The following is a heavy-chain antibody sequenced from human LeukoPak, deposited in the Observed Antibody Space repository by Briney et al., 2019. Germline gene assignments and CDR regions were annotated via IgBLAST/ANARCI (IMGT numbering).Heavy chain of an antibody. D-gene: IGHD3-22*01. Sequence: QPGGSLRLSCAASGFTFSSYAMSWVRQAPGKGLEWVSAISGSGGSTYYADSVKGRFTISRDNSRNTLYLQMNSLRTEDTAVYYCAKDHDYDSGGPHWGQGTLVTVSS. V-gene: IGHV3-23*01. CDR2: ISGSGGST. CDR1: GFTFSSYA. CDR3: AKDHDYDSGGPH. J-gene: IGHJ4*02.